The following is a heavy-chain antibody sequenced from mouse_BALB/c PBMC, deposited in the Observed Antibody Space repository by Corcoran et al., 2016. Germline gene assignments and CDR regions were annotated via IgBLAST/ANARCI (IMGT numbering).Heavy chain of an antibody. CDR1: GYTFTNYG. CDR3: ARGRGDYYAMDY. Sequence: QIQLVQSGPELKKPGETVKISCKASGYTFTNYGMNWVKQAPGKGLKWMGWINTYTGEPTYADDFKGRFAFSLETSASTAYLQINNLKNEDTATYCGARGRGDYYAMDYWGQGTSVTVSS. CDR2: INTYTGEP. V-gene: IGHV9-3-1*01. J-gene: IGHJ4*01.